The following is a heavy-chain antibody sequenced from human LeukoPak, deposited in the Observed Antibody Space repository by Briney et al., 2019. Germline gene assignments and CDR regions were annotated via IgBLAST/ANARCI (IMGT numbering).Heavy chain of an antibody. CDR2: ISASGGST. CDR1: GFTFSNAW. V-gene: IGHV3-23*01. D-gene: IGHD1-1*01. CDR3: AKDLSPGTYDY. J-gene: IGHJ4*02. Sequence: GGSLRLSCAASGFTFSNAWMSWVRQAPGKGLEWVSSISASGGSTYYADSVKGRFTISRDNSKNTLYLQMNSLRAEDTAVYYCAKDLSPGTYDYWGQGTLVTVSS.